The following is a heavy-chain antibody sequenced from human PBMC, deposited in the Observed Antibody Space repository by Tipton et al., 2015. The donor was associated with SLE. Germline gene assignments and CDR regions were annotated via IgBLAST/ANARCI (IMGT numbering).Heavy chain of an antibody. CDR1: DGSITSYY. CDR2: IYYTGTT. CDR3: ARRYGTSFDY. J-gene: IGHJ4*02. Sequence: TLSLTCSVSDGSITSYYWSWIRQPPGKGLEWIGHIYYTGTTYYNPSLKSRLTLSLDTSKNQFSPKMISVTAADTAVYYCARRYGTSFDYWDQGTLVTVSS. V-gene: IGHV4-59*08. D-gene: IGHD2-8*01.